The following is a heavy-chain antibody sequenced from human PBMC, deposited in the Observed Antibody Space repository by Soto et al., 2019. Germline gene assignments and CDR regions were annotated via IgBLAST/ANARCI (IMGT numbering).Heavy chain of an antibody. CDR1: GFTFSSYA. CDR2: ISGSGDTT. D-gene: IGHD2-8*01. V-gene: IGHV3-23*01. J-gene: IGHJ6*02. CDR3: AKALVRTSPLDV. Sequence: PGGSLRLSGPASGFTFSSYAIIWVRQAPGKGLEWVSAISGSGDTTYYADSVKGRFTISRDNSKNTLYLQMNSLRAEDTAVYYCAKALVRTSPLDVWGQGTTVTVSS.